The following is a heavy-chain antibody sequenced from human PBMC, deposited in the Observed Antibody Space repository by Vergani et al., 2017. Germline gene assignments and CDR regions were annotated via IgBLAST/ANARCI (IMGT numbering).Heavy chain of an antibody. Sequence: EVQLVESGGDLVQPGGSLRLPCAASGFIFSDHYMDWVRQAPGKGLEWVASISGSSSYVFYRDSVEGRFTITRDNAKKSVYLQMNSLRAEDTAMYFCARGLWDCTHIRCSPPSYWGQGTQVTVSS. D-gene: IGHD2-8*01. CDR3: ARGLWDCTHIRCSPPSY. J-gene: IGHJ4*02. CDR1: GFIFSDHY. CDR2: ISGSSSYV. V-gene: IGHV3-21*01.